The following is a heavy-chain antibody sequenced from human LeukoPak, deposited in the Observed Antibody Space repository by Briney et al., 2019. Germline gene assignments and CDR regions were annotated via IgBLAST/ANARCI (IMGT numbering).Heavy chain of an antibody. J-gene: IGHJ4*02. CDR2: IYYSGST. CDR1: GGSFSGYY. V-gene: IGHV4-59*01. Sequence: SETLSLTCAVYGGSFSGYYWSWIRQPPGKGLEWIGYIYYSGSTNYNPSLKSRVTISVDTSKNQFSLKLSSVTAADTAVYYCARESYAMGSWGQGTLVTVSS. CDR3: ARESYAMGS. D-gene: IGHD2-8*01.